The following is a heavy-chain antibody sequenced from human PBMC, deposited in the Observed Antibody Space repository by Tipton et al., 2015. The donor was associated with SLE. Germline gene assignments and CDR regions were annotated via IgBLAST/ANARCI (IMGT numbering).Heavy chain of an antibody. J-gene: IGHJ4*02. D-gene: IGHD7-27*01. CDR2: VHYSGST. V-gene: IGHV4-39*07. CDR3: ARDSLGFDY. Sequence: TLSLTCSVSGGSISSSSYYWGWIRQPPGKGLDWIGSVHYSGSTYYNPSLKSRVAMSVDTSKNQFSLKLTSVTAADTAVYYCARDSLGFDYWGQGALVTVSS. CDR1: GGSISSSSYY.